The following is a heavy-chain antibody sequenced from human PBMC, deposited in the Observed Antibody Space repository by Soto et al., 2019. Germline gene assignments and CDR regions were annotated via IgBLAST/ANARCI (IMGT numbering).Heavy chain of an antibody. CDR1: GYTFTSFN. V-gene: IGHV1-46*01. Sequence: EKVSSKASGYTFTSFNMHWVRQAPGQGLEWMGIINPSGGSTSYAQKFQGRVTMTRDTSTSTVYMELSSLRSEDTAVYYCARLSGSRGSAFDYWGQGTLVTVSS. CDR2: INPSGGST. CDR3: ARLSGSRGSAFDY. J-gene: IGHJ4*02. D-gene: IGHD2-15*01.